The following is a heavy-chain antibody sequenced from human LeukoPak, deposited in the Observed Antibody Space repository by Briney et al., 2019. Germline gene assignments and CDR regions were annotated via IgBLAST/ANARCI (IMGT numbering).Heavy chain of an antibody. J-gene: IGHJ6*03. CDR3: ARVCSSWYYYYYYYYMDV. CDR2: MNPNSGNT. Sequence: ASVKVSCKASGYTFTRYDINWVRQATGQGLEWMGWMNPNSGNTGYAQKFQGRVTMTRNTSISTAYMELSSLRSEDTAVYYCARVCSSWYYYYYYYYMDVWGKGTTVTVSS. D-gene: IGHD6-13*01. V-gene: IGHV1-8*01. CDR1: GYTFTRYD.